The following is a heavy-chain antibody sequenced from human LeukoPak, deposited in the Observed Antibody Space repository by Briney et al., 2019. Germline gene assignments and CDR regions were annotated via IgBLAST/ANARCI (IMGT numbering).Heavy chain of an antibody. J-gene: IGHJ4*01. D-gene: IGHD3-10*01. CDR2: IYYSGST. CDR3: ARAAVRGVVDY. Sequence: PSETLSLTCTVSGGSISSYYWSWIRQPPGKGLEWIGYIYYSGSTNYNPSLKSRVTISVDTSKNQFSLKLSSVTAADTAVYYCARAAVRGVVDYWGHGTLVTVSS. CDR1: GGSISSYY. V-gene: IGHV4-59*01.